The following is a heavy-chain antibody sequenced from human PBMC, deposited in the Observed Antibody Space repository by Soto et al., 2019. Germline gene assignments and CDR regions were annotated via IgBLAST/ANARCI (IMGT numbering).Heavy chain of an antibody. V-gene: IGHV1-69*01. CDR2: IIPICGTA. Sequence: QVQLVHSGAEVQKPGPSLKVSCKPSGGTFSGYPSSWVRQAPGQGLEWMGGIIPICGTANYAQKFQGRVTITADESTSTAYMELSSLRSEDTAVYYCARSQGSSTSLEIYYYYYYGMDVWGQGTTVTVSS. J-gene: IGHJ6*02. CDR1: GGTFSGYP. D-gene: IGHD2-2*01. CDR3: ARSQGSSTSLEIYYYYYYGMDV.